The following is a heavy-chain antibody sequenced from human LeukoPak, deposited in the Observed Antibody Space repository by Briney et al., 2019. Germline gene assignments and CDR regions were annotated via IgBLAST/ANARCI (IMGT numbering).Heavy chain of an antibody. D-gene: IGHD3-22*01. CDR2: IYHSGST. V-gene: IGHV4-4*02. Sequence: PSETLSLTCAVSGGSISSSNWWSWVRQPPGKGLEWIGEIYHSGSTNYNPSLKSRVTISVDKSKNQFSLKLSSVTAADTAVYYCARDSLDYYDSSGRGVSFDYWGQGTLVTVSS. J-gene: IGHJ4*02. CDR3: ARDSLDYYDSSGRGVSFDY. CDR1: GGSISSSNW.